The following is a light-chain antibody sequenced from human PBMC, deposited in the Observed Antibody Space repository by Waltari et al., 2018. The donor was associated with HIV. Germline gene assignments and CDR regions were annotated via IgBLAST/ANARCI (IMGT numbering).Light chain of an antibody. CDR1: SSDVGGYNY. J-gene: IGLJ3*02. Sequence: QSALTQPASVSGSPGQSITISCTGTSSDVGGYNYVSWYQQHPGKAPKLMIYEVTNSPPGLSNLFSGPMSGNTAALTISGPQAGDEADYYCNSYTISSTLGVFGGGTTLTVL. V-gene: IGLV2-14*01. CDR3: NSYTISSTLGV. CDR2: EVT.